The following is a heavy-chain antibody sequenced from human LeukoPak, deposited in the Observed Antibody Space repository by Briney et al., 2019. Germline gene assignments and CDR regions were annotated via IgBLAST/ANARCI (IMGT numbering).Heavy chain of an antibody. V-gene: IGHV4-59*12. J-gene: IGHJ4*02. D-gene: IGHD6-13*01. CDR1: GGSISSYY. CDR2: IYSSGST. Sequence: SETLSLTCTVSGGSISSYYWSWIRQPPGEGLEWIGYIYSSGSTNYNPSLKSRVTISVDTSKNQFSLKLTSVTAADTAVYYCARLLTSSSSWYFGYWGQGTLVTVSS. CDR3: ARLLTSSSSWYFGY.